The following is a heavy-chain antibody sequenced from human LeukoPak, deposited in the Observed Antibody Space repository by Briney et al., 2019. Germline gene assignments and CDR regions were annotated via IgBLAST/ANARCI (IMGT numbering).Heavy chain of an antibody. J-gene: IGHJ4*02. CDR1: GFTFSNYG. CDR3: AKVRQFTAATGTGLDY. V-gene: IGHV3-33*03. Sequence: GRSLRLSCAASGFTFSNYGMHWVRQTPGKGLDWVAVIWHAGSIKYYADSVRGRFTISRDNSMNTVYLQMNSLRAEDTAVYYCAKVRQFTAATGTGLDYWGQGTLVTVSS. D-gene: IGHD6-13*01. CDR2: IWHAGSIK.